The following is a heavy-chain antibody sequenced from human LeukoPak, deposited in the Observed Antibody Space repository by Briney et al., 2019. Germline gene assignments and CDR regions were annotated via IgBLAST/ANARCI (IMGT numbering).Heavy chain of an antibody. J-gene: IGHJ6*02. Sequence: GGSLKPSCAAPGFPFSSYGMHWVRQAPGKGLEWRPVIWFDGTYKYYADSVKGRFTISRDNSKNTVSLQMDSLRVEDTAVYYCARHSSTISYYYYGMDVWGLGTTVTVSS. V-gene: IGHV3-33*01. CDR1: GFPFSSYG. CDR2: IWFDGTYK. D-gene: IGHD2-2*01. CDR3: ARHSSTISYYYYGMDV.